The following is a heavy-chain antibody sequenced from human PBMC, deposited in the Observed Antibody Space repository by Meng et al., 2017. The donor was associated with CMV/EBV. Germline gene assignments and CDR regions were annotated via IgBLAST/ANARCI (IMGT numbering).Heavy chain of an antibody. D-gene: IGHD5-18*01. CDR2: ISGSGGGT. V-gene: IGHV3-23*01. J-gene: IGHJ4*02. Sequence: GESLRLSCAASGFTLSSYGMSWVRQAPGKGLEWVSAISGSGGGTLYADSVKGRFTLSRDNSKNMLYLQMNSLRAEDTAVYYCAKEVRIGAMVDYWGQGTLVTVSS. CDR1: GFTLSSYG. CDR3: AKEVRIGAMVDY.